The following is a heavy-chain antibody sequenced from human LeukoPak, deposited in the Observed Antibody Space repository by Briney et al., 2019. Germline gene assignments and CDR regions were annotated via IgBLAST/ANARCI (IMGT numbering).Heavy chain of an antibody. J-gene: IGHJ3*02. Sequence: SVKVSCKASGGTFSSYAISWVRQAPGQGLEWMGGIIPIFGTANYAQKFQGRVTITTDESTSTAYMELSSLRSEDTAVYYCASTGYDPEGAFDIWGQGTMVTVSS. V-gene: IGHV1-69*05. D-gene: IGHD1-14*01. CDR1: GGTFSSYA. CDR2: IIPIFGTA. CDR3: ASTGYDPEGAFDI.